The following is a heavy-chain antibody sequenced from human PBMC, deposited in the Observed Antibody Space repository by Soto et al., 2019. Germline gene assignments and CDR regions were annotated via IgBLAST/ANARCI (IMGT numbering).Heavy chain of an antibody. CDR3: AREGYSSGANWFDP. CDR1: GGTFSSYA. CDR2: IIPIFGTA. J-gene: IGHJ5*02. Sequence: ASVKVSCKASGGTFSSYAISWVRQAPGQGLEWMGGIIPIFGTANYAQKFQGRVTITADKATSTAYRELSSLRSEDKAVYYCAREGYSSGANWFDPWGQGTLVTSPQ. V-gene: IGHV1-69*06. D-gene: IGHD6-19*01.